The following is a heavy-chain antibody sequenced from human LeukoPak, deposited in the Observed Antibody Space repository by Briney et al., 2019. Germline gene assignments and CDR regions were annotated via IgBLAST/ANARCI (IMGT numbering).Heavy chain of an antibody. V-gene: IGHV1-2*02. CDR3: ARSGRHGSGSYYVSGPEYYYYGMDV. CDR1: GYTFTGYY. Sequence: GASVKVSCKASGYTFTGYYMHWVRQAPGQGLDWMGWINPNSGGTNYAQKFQGRVTMTRDTSISTAYMELSRLRSDDTAVYYCARSGRHGSGSYYVSGPEYYYYGMDVWGQGTTVTVSS. CDR2: INPNSGGT. D-gene: IGHD3-10*01. J-gene: IGHJ6*02.